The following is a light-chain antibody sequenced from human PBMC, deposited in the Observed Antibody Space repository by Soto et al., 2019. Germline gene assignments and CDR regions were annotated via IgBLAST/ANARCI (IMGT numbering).Light chain of an antibody. Sequence: DIQMTQSPSTLSASVGDRVTITCRASQSISDWLAWYQQKPGKAPKLLIFDASSLQSGVPSRFSGSGSGTEFTLTIRGLQPDDFATYYCQQYNSYSRWTFGQGTKVDI. V-gene: IGKV1-5*01. J-gene: IGKJ1*01. CDR2: DAS. CDR1: QSISDW. CDR3: QQYNSYSRWT.